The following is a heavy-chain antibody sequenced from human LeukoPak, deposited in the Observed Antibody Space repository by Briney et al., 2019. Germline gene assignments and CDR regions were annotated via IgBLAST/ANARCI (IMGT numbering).Heavy chain of an antibody. Sequence: SCKVSGYTLTELSMHWVRQAPGKGLEWVSYISGSGSAIYYADSVKGRFTISRDNGKNSLYLQLNSLRDEDTAVYYCARAPPDYGDFDNWGQGTLVTVSS. CDR1: GYTLTELS. CDR2: ISGSGSAI. V-gene: IGHV3-48*02. CDR3: ARAPPDYGDFDN. D-gene: IGHD4-17*01. J-gene: IGHJ4*02.